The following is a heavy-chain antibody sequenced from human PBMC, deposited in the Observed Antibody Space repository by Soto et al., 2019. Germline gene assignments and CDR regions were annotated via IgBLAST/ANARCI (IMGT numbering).Heavy chain of an antibody. Sequence: QAQVVQSGAEVRKPGSSVKLSCKASEGTFNSYAIAWVRQAPGQGLEWKGGIIPYYNTLNYAQKFQDRVRITADGSTNTVYRGLSSLRSDDTAVYFCASGASRWYPYYFDSWAQGTLVTVSS. J-gene: IGHJ4*02. D-gene: IGHD6-13*01. V-gene: IGHV1-69*01. CDR2: IIPYYNTL. CDR3: ASGASRWYPYYFDS. CDR1: EGTFNSYA.